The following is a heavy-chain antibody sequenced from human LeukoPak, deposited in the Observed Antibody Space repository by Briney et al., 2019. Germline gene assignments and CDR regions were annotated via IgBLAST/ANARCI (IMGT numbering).Heavy chain of an antibody. CDR3: ARGRIAVAPRRVNYYYYYYGMDV. D-gene: IGHD6-19*01. J-gene: IGHJ6*02. CDR2: INHSGST. CDR1: GGSCSGYY. V-gene: IGHV4-34*01. Sequence: SETLSLTCAVYGGSCSGYYWSWIRQPPGKGLEWIGEINHSGSTNYNPSLKSRVTISVDTSKNQFSLKLSSVTAADTAVYYCARGRIAVAPRRVNYYYYYYGMDVWGQGTTVTVSS.